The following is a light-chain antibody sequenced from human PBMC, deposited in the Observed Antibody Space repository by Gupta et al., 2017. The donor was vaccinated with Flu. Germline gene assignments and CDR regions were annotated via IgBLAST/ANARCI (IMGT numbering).Light chain of an antibody. CDR3: HQRYTWPRT. CDR1: RSVDMY. V-gene: IGKV3-11*01. CDR2: DAS. Sequence: GERATLSCRASRSVDMYLSWYHQNPGQAPRLLIYDASRRATGIPARFSGSGSGADFTLTISSLEPEDFAVYYCHQRYTWPRTFGQGTQVEVK. J-gene: IGKJ1*01.